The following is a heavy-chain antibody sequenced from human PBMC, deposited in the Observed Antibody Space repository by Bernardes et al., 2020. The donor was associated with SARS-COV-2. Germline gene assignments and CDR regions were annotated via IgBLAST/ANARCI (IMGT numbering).Heavy chain of an antibody. CDR3: VRGSGNYYFDV. J-gene: IGHJ4*02. Sequence: GGSLRLSCAASGFTFSNYWMHWVRQTPEKGLVWVSRLNGDGSSTNYADSVKGRFSISRDNAKNTVYLQMNSLRVEDTALYYCVRGSGNYYFDVWGQGIQVTVSS. CDR2: LNGDGSST. D-gene: IGHD1-26*01. V-gene: IGHV3-74*01. CDR1: GFTFSNYW.